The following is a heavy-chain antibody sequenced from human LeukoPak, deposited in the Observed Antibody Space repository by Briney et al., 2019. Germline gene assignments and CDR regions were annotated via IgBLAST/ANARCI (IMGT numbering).Heavy chain of an antibody. CDR1: GFTFDDYA. V-gene: IGHV3-9*01. D-gene: IGHD3-16*01. CDR3: ARATYSGPGH. J-gene: IGHJ4*02. CDR2: ISWNSGSI. Sequence: GGSLRLSCAASGFTFDDYAMHWVRQAPGKGLEWVSGISWNSGSIGYADSVKGRFTISRDNAKKSLYLQMDSLRAEDTAVYHCARATYSGPGHWGQGTPVSVSS.